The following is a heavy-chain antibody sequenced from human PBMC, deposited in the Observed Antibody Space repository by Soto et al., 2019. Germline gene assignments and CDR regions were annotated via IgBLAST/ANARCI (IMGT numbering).Heavy chain of an antibody. CDR1: GFTFGHNA. D-gene: IGHD6-13*01. CDR3: ARDGQQLAPYAMDV. Sequence: QVHLVESGGNMVQPGRSLRLSCAASGFTFGHNAMHWVRHAAGKGLEWVAQIWFAGHNKYYTESVKGRFTISRDNLKNTVYLQMDSLRADDTAVYYCARDGQQLAPYAMDVWVQGTTVIVSS. CDR2: IWFAGHNK. V-gene: IGHV3-33*01. J-gene: IGHJ6*02.